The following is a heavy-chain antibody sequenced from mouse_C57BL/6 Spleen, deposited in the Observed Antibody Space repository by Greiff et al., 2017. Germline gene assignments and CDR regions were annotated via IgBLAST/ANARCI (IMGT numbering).Heavy chain of an antibody. CDR1: GYAFSSSW. V-gene: IGHV1-82*01. CDR3: AREGVVGNYLDY. CDR2: IYPGDGDT. J-gene: IGHJ2*01. D-gene: IGHD1-1*01. Sequence: QVQLQQSGPELAKPGASVQISCKASGYAFSSSWMHWVKQRPGKGLAWIGRIYPGDGDTNYNGKFKGKATVTADKSSSTAYMQLSSLTSEDSAVYLCAREGVVGNYLDYWGQGNTLTVSS.